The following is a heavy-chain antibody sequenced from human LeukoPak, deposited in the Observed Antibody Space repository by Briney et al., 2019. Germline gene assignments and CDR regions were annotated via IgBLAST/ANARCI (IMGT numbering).Heavy chain of an antibody. Sequence: GGSLRLSCAASGFAFSGYAMSWVRQAPGKGLEWVSAISGSGANTYSVGSVKGRFTISRDNSKNTLFLQMNSLRAEDTAVYYCAKDRLELHDYYMAVWGKGTTVTVSS. CDR2: ISGSGANT. J-gene: IGHJ6*03. CDR3: AKDRLELHDYYMAV. V-gene: IGHV3-23*01. D-gene: IGHD1-7*01. CDR1: GFAFSGYA.